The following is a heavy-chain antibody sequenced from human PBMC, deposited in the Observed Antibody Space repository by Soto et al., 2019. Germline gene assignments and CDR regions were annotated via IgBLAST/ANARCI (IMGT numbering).Heavy chain of an antibody. Sequence: ASVKVSFKASGYTFTSYAMHWVRQAPGQRLEWMGWINAGNGNTKYSQKFQGRVTITRDTSASTAYMELSSLRSEDTAVYYCARHGSGDYELDYWGQGTLVTVSS. D-gene: IGHD4-17*01. CDR1: GYTFTSYA. CDR3: ARHGSGDYELDY. CDR2: INAGNGNT. J-gene: IGHJ4*02. V-gene: IGHV1-3*01.